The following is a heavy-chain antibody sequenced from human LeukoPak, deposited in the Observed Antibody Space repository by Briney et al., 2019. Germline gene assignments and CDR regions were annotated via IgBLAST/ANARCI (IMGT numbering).Heavy chain of an antibody. J-gene: IGHJ3*02. V-gene: IGHV4-34*01. Sequence: PSETLSLTCAVYGGSFSGYYWGWIRQPPGKGLEWIGSIYYSGSTYYNPSLKSRVTISVDTSKNQFSLKLSSVTAADTAVYYCARVRLYITMIVVAVDAFDIWGQGTMVTVSS. CDR3: ARVRLYITMIVVAVDAFDI. CDR2: IYYSGST. CDR1: GGSFSGYY. D-gene: IGHD3-22*01.